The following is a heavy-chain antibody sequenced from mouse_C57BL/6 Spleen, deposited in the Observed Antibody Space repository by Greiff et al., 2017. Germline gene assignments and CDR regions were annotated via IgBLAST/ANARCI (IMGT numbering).Heavy chain of an antibody. CDR3: ARCGNYVGYFDY. D-gene: IGHD2-1*01. Sequence: QVQLQQSGPELVKPGASVKISCKASGYAFSSSWMNWVKQRPGKGLEWIGRIYPGDGDTNYNGKFKGKATLTADKSSSTAYMQLSSLTSEDSAVYFCARCGNYVGYFDYWGQGTTLTVSS. J-gene: IGHJ2*01. CDR2: IYPGDGDT. V-gene: IGHV1-82*01. CDR1: GYAFSSSW.